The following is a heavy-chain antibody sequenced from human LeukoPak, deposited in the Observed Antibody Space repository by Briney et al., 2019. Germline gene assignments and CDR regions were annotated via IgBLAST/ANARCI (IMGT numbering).Heavy chain of an antibody. CDR3: ARVWSSGYYYTSHWFDP. V-gene: IGHV4-31*03. D-gene: IGHD3-22*01. CDR2: IYYSGST. CDR1: GGSISSGGYY. Sequence: SETLSLTCTVSGGSISSGGYYWSWIRQHPGKGLEWIGYIYYSGSTYYNPSLKSRVTISVDTSKNQFSLKLSSVTAADTAVYYCARVWSSGYYYTSHWFDPWGQGTLVTVSS. J-gene: IGHJ5*02.